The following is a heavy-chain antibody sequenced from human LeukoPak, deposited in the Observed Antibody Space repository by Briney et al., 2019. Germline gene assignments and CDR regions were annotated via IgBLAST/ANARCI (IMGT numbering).Heavy chain of an antibody. J-gene: IGHJ6*03. Sequence: PSETLSLTCTVSGGSISSYYWGWIRQPPGRGLEWIGYIYTSGSTNYNPSLKSRLTISVDTSKNQFSLKLSSVTAADTAVYYCARHAVAAAGFYYYYYMDVWGKGTTVTVSS. CDR2: IYTSGST. D-gene: IGHD6-13*01. CDR1: GGSISSYY. V-gene: IGHV4-4*09. CDR3: ARHAVAAAGFYYYYYMDV.